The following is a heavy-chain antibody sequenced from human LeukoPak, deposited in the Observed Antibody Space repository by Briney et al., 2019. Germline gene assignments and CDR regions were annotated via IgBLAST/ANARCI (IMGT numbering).Heavy chain of an antibody. CDR3: AREGDLGDNWFDP. Sequence: SETLSLTCTVSGGSISSSSYYWGWIRQPPGKGLEWIGYIYYSGSTNYNPSLKSRVTISVDTSENQFSLKLSSVTAADTAVYYCAREGDLGDNWFDPWGQGTLVTVSS. D-gene: IGHD2-21*01. CDR2: IYYSGST. CDR1: GGSISSSSYY. J-gene: IGHJ5*02. V-gene: IGHV4-61*01.